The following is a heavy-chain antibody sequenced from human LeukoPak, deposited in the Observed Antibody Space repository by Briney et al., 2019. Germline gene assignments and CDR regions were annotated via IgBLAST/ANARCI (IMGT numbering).Heavy chain of an antibody. J-gene: IGHJ4*02. D-gene: IGHD3-10*01. CDR2: IVVGSGNT. CDR3: AADYYGSGELLPFDY. Sequence: GASVKVSCKASGFTFTSSAMQWVRQARGQRLEWIGWIVVGSGNTNYAQKFQKRVTITRDMSTSTAYMELSSLRSEDTAVYYCAADYYGSGELLPFDYWGQGTLVTVSS. V-gene: IGHV1-58*02. CDR1: GFTFTSSA.